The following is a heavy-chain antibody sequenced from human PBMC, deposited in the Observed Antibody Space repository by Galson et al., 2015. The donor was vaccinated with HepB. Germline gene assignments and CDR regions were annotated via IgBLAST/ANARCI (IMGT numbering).Heavy chain of an antibody. Sequence: SLRLSCAASGFTFSSYAMSWVRQAPGKGLEWVSVISGSGGSTNYADSVKGRFTISRDNSKNTLYLQMNSLRAEDTAVYYCARVLGYCSSTSCYGSHYYGMDVWGQGTTVTVSS. V-gene: IGHV3-23*01. CDR1: GFTFSSYA. CDR3: ARVLGYCSSTSCYGSHYYGMDV. D-gene: IGHD2-2*01. CDR2: ISGSGGST. J-gene: IGHJ6*02.